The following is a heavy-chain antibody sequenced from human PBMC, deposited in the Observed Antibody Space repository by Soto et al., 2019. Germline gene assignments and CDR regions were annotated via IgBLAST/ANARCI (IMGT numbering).Heavy chain of an antibody. Sequence: ASVKVSCKASGYTFTSYGISWVRQAPGQGLEWMGWISAYNGNTNYAQKLQGRVTMTTDTSTSTAYMELRSLRSDDTAVYYCARSGYSSSWYRVYYYYYMDVWGKGTTVTVSS. V-gene: IGHV1-18*01. CDR3: ARSGYSSSWYRVYYYYYMDV. CDR2: ISAYNGNT. CDR1: GYTFTSYG. D-gene: IGHD6-13*01. J-gene: IGHJ6*03.